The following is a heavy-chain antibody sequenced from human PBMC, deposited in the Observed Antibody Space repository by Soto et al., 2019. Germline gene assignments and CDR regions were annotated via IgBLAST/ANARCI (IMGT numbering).Heavy chain of an antibody. CDR3: ARDPPYYDILTGYSSY. J-gene: IGHJ4*02. CDR1: GFTFSSYS. V-gene: IGHV3-21*01. Sequence: EVQLVESGGGLVKPGGSLRLSCAASGFTFSSYSMNWVRQAPGKGLEWVSSISSSSSYIYYADSVKGRFTISRDNAKNSLYLQMNSLRAEDTAVYYCARDPPYYDILTGYSSYWGQGTLVTVSS. D-gene: IGHD3-9*01. CDR2: ISSSSSYI.